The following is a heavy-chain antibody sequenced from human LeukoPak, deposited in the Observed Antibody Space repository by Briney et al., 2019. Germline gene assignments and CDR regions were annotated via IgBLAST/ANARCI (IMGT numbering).Heavy chain of an antibody. CDR1: GYTLSDFS. V-gene: IGHV1-24*01. CDR3: AAGGVYDLFDY. Sequence: ASVKVSCKVSGYTLSDFSMHWVRQAPGKGLEWMGGFDPGDGETIYTQKFQGRVTMTEDTSTDTAYMELSSLRSEDTAVYYCAAGGVYDLFDYWGQGTLVTVSS. J-gene: IGHJ4*02. CDR2: FDPGDGET. D-gene: IGHD5/OR15-5a*01.